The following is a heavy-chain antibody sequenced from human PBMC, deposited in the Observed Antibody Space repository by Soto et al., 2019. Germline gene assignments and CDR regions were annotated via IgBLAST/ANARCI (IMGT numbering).Heavy chain of an antibody. V-gene: IGHV1-2*02. CDR1: DYTFSGYC. J-gene: IGHJ1*01. D-gene: IGHD3-16*01. CDR3: ASSLGILRQFQH. Sequence: ASGKGSGKASDYTFSGYCMHWMRQAPGQGLEWMGWINPNSGGTNYAQKFQGRGTMTRDTSISTAYMELSRLRSDDTAVYYCASSLGILRQFQHWGQGTLVPVSS. CDR2: INPNSGGT.